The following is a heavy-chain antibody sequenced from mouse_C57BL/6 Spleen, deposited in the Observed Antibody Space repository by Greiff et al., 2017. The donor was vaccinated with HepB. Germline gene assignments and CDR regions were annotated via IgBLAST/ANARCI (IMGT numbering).Heavy chain of an antibody. CDR3: ARGAITTGFDV. D-gene: IGHD1-1*01. Sequence: EVQLVESGGGLVKPGGSLKLSCAASGFTFSSYAMSWVRQTPEKRLEWVATISDGGSYTYYPDNVTGRFTISRDTAKNNLYLQMSHLKSEDTAMYYCARGAITTGFDVWGTGTTVTVSS. CDR2: ISDGGSYT. V-gene: IGHV5-4*01. CDR1: GFTFSSYA. J-gene: IGHJ1*03.